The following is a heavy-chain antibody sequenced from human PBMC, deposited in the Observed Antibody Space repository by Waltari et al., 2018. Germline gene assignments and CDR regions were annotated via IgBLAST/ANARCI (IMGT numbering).Heavy chain of an antibody. V-gene: IGHV3-23*01. CDR3: AKDQGVSGTELFDS. CDR2: ISSGGTNT. Sequence: EVQLLESGGGLVQPGGSLRLYCAASGFTFSPYAMGWVRQAPGKGLEWVSTISSGGTNTNYADSVKSRLTISRDNSKNTLYLQMNSLRAEDTAIYYCAKDQGVSGTELFDSWGQGTLVTVSS. J-gene: IGHJ5*01. CDR1: GFTFSPYA. D-gene: IGHD1-26*01.